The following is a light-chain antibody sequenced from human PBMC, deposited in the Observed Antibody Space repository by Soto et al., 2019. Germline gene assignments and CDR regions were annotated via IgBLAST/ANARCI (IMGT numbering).Light chain of an antibody. V-gene: IGKV3-11*01. J-gene: IGKJ1*01. CDR1: QAVNRR. Sequence: EIVLTQSPATLTSFPGDRVTLYXRASQAVNRRLTWYQHKPGXAPRXXXYLXSNRAAGVPARFSGSGSGTDFTLTISDVEPEDFAVYYCHQRHSGPRTVGQGTKVDIK. CDR3: HQRHSGPRT. CDR2: LXS.